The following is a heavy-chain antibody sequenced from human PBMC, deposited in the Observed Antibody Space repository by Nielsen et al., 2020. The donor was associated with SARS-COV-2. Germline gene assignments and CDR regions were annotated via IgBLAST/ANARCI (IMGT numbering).Heavy chain of an antibody. CDR1: GGSISNYY. J-gene: IGHJ3*02. Sequence: SETLSLTCTVSGGSISNYYWSWIRQPPGKGLEWIGYIYYSGSTNYNPSLKSRVTILVDTPKNHFSLKLSSVTAADTAVYYCARRLSGYYGSGSPGAFDIWGQGTMVTVSS. V-gene: IGHV4-59*08. D-gene: IGHD3-10*01. CDR2: IYYSGST. CDR3: ARRLSGYYGSGSPGAFDI.